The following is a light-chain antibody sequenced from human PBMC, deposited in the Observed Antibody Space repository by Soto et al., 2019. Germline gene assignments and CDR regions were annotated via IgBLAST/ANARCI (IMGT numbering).Light chain of an antibody. Sequence: EIVLTQSPGTLSLSPGERATFSCRASQSVSSNYLTWYQQKPGQAPRLLIYGASSRATGIPDRFSGSGSGTDFTLTISRLEPEDFAVYYCQQYGSSPFTFGPGTKVDIK. J-gene: IGKJ3*01. CDR1: QSVSSNY. V-gene: IGKV3-20*01. CDR3: QQYGSSPFT. CDR2: GAS.